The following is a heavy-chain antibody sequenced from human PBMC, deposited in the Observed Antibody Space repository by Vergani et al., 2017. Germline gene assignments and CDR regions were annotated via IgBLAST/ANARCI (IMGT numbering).Heavy chain of an antibody. CDR2: IYYSGST. Sequence: QVQLQESGPGLVKPSQTLSLTCTVSGGSISSGDYYWSWIRQPPGKGLEWIGYIYYSGSTYYNPSLKSRVTISVDTSKNQFSLKLSSVTAADTAVYYCAREMRYYDSSGLNWFDPWGQGTLVTVSS. CDR3: AREMRYYDSSGLNWFDP. CDR1: GGSISSGDYY. D-gene: IGHD3-22*01. V-gene: IGHV4-30-4*08. J-gene: IGHJ5*02.